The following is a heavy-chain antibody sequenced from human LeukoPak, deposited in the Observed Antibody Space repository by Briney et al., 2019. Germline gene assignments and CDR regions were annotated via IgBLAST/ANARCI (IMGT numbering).Heavy chain of an antibody. J-gene: IGHJ4*02. Sequence: GGSLRLSCAASGFTFSNYVMHWVRQAPGKGLEWVAVISYDGSSKYYADSVKGRFTISRDNSKNTAYLQMNSLRAEDTAVYYCARGDCSGGSCYPDYWGQGTLVTVSS. CDR3: ARGDCSGGSCYPDY. V-gene: IGHV3-30-3*01. D-gene: IGHD2-15*01. CDR1: GFTFSNYV. CDR2: ISYDGSSK.